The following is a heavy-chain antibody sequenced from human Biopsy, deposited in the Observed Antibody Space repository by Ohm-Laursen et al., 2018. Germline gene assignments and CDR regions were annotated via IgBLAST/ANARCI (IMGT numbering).Heavy chain of an antibody. CDR3: AKNTGWYGDLYYYDY. Sequence: ASVNVSCKASGYTFTSYYLHWVRQAPGQGLQWMGLISRSGSTTSYPQIFQCSVTMTRNTSKSTVYMEVSNLRSADTAVYFCAKNTGWYGDLYYYDYWGQGTLVTVSS. J-gene: IGHJ4*02. V-gene: IGHV1-46*01. CDR1: GYTFTSYY. D-gene: IGHD6-19*01. CDR2: ISRSGSTT.